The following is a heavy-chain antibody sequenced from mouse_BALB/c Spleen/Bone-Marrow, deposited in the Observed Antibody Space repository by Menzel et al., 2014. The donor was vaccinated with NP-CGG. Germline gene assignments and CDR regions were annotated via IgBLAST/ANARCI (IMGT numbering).Heavy chain of an antibody. CDR1: GYTFTSYW. CDR2: IYPGSGST. Sequence: LQQSGSELVRPGASVKLSCKASGYTFTSYWMHWVKQRPGQGLEWIGNIYPGSGSTNYDEKFKTKATLTVDTSSSTAYMQLSRLTSEDSAVYYCTRSPITTVVAETMDYWGQGTSVTVSS. V-gene: IGHV1S22*01. CDR3: TRSPITTVVAETMDY. D-gene: IGHD1-1*01. J-gene: IGHJ4*01.